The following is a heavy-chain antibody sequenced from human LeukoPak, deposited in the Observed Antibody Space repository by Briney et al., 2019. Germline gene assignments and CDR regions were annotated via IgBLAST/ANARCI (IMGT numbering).Heavy chain of an antibody. J-gene: IGHJ4*02. CDR2: IIPIFGTA. CDR1: GGTLSSYA. V-gene: IGHV1-69*05. CDR3: ARDSSGPVEFAY. Sequence: GSSVKVSCKASGGTLSSYAISWVRQAPRQGLEWMGGIIPIFGTANYAQKFQGGVTITTDESTSTAYMELSSLRSEDTAVYYCARDSSGPVEFAYWGQGTLVTVSS. D-gene: IGHD6-19*01.